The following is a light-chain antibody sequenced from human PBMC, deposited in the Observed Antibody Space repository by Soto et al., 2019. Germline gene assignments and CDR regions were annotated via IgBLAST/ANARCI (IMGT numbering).Light chain of an antibody. CDR2: DAY. CDR1: QIVGGY. V-gene: IGKV3-11*01. J-gene: IGKJ2*02. Sequence: EVVCTQSPDTRSLSPLCTAALSCSASQIVGGYGAWYQQKVGQDPRLLIYDAYTRAPRVGPTFTATRPATDFSLTTTSLEPHHFAVYYCQPPSHRPSTFGPGTKVDIK. CDR3: QPPSHRPST.